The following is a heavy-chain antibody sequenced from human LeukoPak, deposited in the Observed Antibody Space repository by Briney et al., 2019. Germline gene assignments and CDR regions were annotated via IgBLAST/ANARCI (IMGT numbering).Heavy chain of an antibody. J-gene: IGHJ4*02. Sequence: RGALRLSSAAPGYSSSVTWMSSGPASPREGLEWVSHIIRDGGEKYYVDSVKGRFTISRDNAKNSLYLQMYSLRAEDTAVYYCARAWYYYDSNYFDFWGQGTLVTVSS. CDR3: ARAWYYYDSNYFDF. D-gene: IGHD3-22*01. CDR2: IIRDGGEK. CDR1: GYSSSVTW. V-gene: IGHV3-7*02.